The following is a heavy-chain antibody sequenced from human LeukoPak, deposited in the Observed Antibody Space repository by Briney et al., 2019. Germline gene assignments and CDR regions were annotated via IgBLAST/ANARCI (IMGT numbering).Heavy chain of an antibody. CDR2: ISAYNDNT. CDR1: GYTFTDYG. Sequence: ASVKVSCKASGYTFTDYGISWVRQAPGQGLEWMGWISAYNDNTNYAQNLQGRVTMNTDTSTSTAYMELRSLTSDDTAVYCCAREYCSGGRCYGPDYWGQGTLVTVSS. J-gene: IGHJ4*02. D-gene: IGHD2-15*01. V-gene: IGHV1-18*01. CDR3: AREYCSGGRCYGPDY.